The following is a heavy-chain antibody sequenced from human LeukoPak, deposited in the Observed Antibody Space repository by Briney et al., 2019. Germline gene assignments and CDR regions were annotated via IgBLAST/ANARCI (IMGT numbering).Heavy chain of an antibody. V-gene: IGHV1-2*04. CDR1: GYTFTAYY. Sequence: GASVKVSCKASGYTFTAYYMHWVRQAPGQGLEWVGWINPNSGVTNYAQKFQGWVTMTRDTSINTAYMELTRLRSDDTAVYYCARGEDFRYFDWFNFDYWGQGTLVTVSS. CDR3: ARGEDFRYFDWFNFDY. J-gene: IGHJ4*02. D-gene: IGHD3-9*01. CDR2: INPNSGVT.